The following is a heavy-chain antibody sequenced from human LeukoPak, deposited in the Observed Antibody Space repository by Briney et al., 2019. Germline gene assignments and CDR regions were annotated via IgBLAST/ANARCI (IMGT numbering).Heavy chain of an antibody. Sequence: SETLSLTCTVSGYSISSGYYWGWIRQPPGKGLEWIGSIYHSGSTYYNPSLKSRVTISVDTSKNQFSLKLSSVTAADRAVYYCARGPGSRGGWGQGTLVTVSP. V-gene: IGHV4-38-2*02. J-gene: IGHJ4*02. CDR1: GYSISSGYY. CDR2: IYHSGST. D-gene: IGHD3-10*01. CDR3: ARGPGSRGG.